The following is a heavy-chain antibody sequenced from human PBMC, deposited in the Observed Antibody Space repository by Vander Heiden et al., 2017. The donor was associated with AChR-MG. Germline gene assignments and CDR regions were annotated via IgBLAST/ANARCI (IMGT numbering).Heavy chain of an antibody. CDR1: GYIFSKLW. J-gene: IGHJ4*02. Sequence: EVQLVQSGAEVKEPGESLKISCKASGYIFSKLWIGWVRQMPGKGLEWMGFIYPGDSDTRYSPSFQGQVTISADTSIRTVYLQWSSLKASDTAIYYCARRDSTGAYWGQGTLVTVSS. V-gene: IGHV5-51*03. D-gene: IGHD2-8*02. CDR3: ARRDSTGAY. CDR2: IYPGDSDT.